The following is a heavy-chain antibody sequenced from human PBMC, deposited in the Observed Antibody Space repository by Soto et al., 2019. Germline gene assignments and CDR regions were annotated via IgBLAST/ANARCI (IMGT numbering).Heavy chain of an antibody. CDR1: GYTFTSYA. Sequence: QVQLVQSGAEVKKPGASVKVSCKASGYTFTSYAMHWVRQAPGQRLEWMGWINAGNGNTKYSQKFQGRVTITRDTSASTADMELSSVRSDGTAVYYCARDPRYYGSGSLYWYFDLWGRGTLVTVSS. D-gene: IGHD3-10*01. V-gene: IGHV1-3*01. J-gene: IGHJ2*01. CDR2: INAGNGNT. CDR3: ARDPRYYGSGSLYWYFDL.